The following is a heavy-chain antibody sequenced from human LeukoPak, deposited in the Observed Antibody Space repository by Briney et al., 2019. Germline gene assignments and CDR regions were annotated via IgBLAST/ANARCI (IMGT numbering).Heavy chain of an antibody. D-gene: IGHD3-9*01. CDR2: IIPIFGTA. Sequence: SVKVSCKASGGTFSSYAISWVRQAPGQGLEWMGGIIPIFGTANYAQKFQGRVTMTRDTPTSTVYMELSSLRSEDTAVYYCARDLRESRSFDWLKHYYYGMDVWGQGTTVTVSS. V-gene: IGHV1-69*05. CDR1: GGTFSSYA. J-gene: IGHJ6*02. CDR3: ARDLRESRSFDWLKHYYYGMDV.